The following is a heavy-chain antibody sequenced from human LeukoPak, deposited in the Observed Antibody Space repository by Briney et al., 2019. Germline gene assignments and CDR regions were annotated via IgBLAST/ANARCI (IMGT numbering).Heavy chain of an antibody. D-gene: IGHD3-22*01. CDR2: IYTSGST. J-gene: IGHJ6*02. Sequence: SGTLSLTCTVSGGSISSYYWSWIRQPAGKGLEWIGRIYTSGSTNYNPSLKSRVTMSVDTSKNQFSLKLSSVTAADTAVYYCAREPYYYDSSGYGLIYGMDVWGQGTTVTVSS. CDR3: AREPYYYDSSGYGLIYGMDV. CDR1: GGSISSYY. V-gene: IGHV4-4*07.